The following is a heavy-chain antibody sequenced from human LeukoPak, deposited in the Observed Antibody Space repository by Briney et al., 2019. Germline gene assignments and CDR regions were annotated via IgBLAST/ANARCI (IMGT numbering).Heavy chain of an antibody. V-gene: IGHV3-23*01. CDR1: GFTFSSYA. CDR3: VKSPAFDI. J-gene: IGHJ3*02. CDR2: ISGSGRDT. Sequence: GGSLRLSCAASGFTFSSYAMSWVRQAPGEGLEWVSAISGSGRDTYYADSVKGRFTISRDNSENTLYLQMNGLRAEDTAVYYCVKSPAFDIWGQGTRVTVSS.